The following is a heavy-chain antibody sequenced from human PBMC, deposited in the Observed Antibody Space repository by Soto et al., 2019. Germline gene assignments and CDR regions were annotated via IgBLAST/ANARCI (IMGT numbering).Heavy chain of an antibody. CDR3: ARDRGPNTPDY. CDR1: GFTFSNYW. V-gene: IGHV3-7*01. CDR2: MNQDGSQI. J-gene: IGHJ4*02. Sequence: GGSLRLSCAVSGFTFSNYWMTWVRQAPGKGLEWVAYMNQDGSQIYYVDSLRGRFTISRDNAKNSLYLQMNSLRVDDTAVYYCARDRGPNTPDYWGQGTLVTSPQ. D-gene: IGHD2-2*02.